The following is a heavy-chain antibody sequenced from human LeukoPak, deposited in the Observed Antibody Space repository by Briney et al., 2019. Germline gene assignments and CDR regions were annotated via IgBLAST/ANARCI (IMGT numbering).Heavy chain of an antibody. V-gene: IGHV1-2*02. CDR3: ARDGVFRFEVGDVYYYYMDV. D-gene: IGHD2-21*02. CDR2: INPNSGDT. Sequence: GASVKVSCKASGYIFTGYYIHWVRQAPGQGLEWMGWINPNSGDTKYAQKFQGRVTMTRDTSNNTVYMDLTRPIFDDTAMYYCARDGVFRFEVGDVYYYYMDVWGKGTTVIISS. CDR1: GYIFTGYY. J-gene: IGHJ6*03.